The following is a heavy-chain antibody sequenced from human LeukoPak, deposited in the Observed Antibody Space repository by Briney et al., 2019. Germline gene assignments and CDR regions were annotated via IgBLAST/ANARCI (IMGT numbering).Heavy chain of an antibody. CDR3: AREVITIFGVVTGLDY. CDR2: IYYSGST. CDR1: GGSIISGDYY. J-gene: IGHJ4*02. V-gene: IGHV4-30-4*08. D-gene: IGHD3-3*01. Sequence: SQTLSLTCTVSGGSIISGDYYWSWIRQPPGKGLGWIGYIYYSGSTYYNPALKSRVTISVDTSKNQFSLKLSSVTAADTAVYYCAREVITIFGVVTGLDYWGQGTLVTVSS.